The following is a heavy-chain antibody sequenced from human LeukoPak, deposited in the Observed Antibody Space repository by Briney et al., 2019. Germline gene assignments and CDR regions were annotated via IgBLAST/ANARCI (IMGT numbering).Heavy chain of an antibody. D-gene: IGHD3-22*01. V-gene: IGHV4-59*08. CDR1: GGSISSCH. CDR2: IYYSGST. CDR3: ARHSSGYLSYFDY. J-gene: IGHJ4*02. Sequence: SETLSLTCTVSGGSISSCHWSWIRQPPGKGLEWIGYIYYSGSTNYNPSLKSRVTISLDTSKNQFSLKVSSVTAADTAVYYCARHSSGYLSYFDYWGQGTLVPVSS.